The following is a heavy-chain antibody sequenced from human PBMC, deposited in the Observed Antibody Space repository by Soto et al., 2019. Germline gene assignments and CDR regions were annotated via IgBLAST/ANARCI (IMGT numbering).Heavy chain of an antibody. CDR2: FYYSEST. Sequence: SETLSLTCAVSGGSISSSSFYWGWIRQPPGKGLEWIGSFYYSESTYYSPSLKSRVIISVDTSKNQFSLKLSSVTAADTAVYYCETITIFGVVPNYFDYWGQGTLVTGSS. CDR1: GGSISSSSFY. V-gene: IGHV4-39*01. D-gene: IGHD3-3*01. J-gene: IGHJ4*02. CDR3: ETITIFGVVPNYFDY.